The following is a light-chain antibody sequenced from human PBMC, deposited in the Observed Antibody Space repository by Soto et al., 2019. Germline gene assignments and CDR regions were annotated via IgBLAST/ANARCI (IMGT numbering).Light chain of an antibody. CDR3: HQYYTSPHT. CDR1: QSVSSSF. J-gene: IGKJ2*01. CDR2: AAS. Sequence: EIVLTQSPGTLSLSPGERATLSCRASQSVSSSFLAWYQQRPGQAPRLLIYAASNTAPGIPDRFSGSGSGTDFTLTISRLEPEDFAVYFCHQYYTSPHTFGQGTNLEIK. V-gene: IGKV3-20*01.